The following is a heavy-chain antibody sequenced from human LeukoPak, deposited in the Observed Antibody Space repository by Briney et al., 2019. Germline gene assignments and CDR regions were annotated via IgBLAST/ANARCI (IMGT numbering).Heavy chain of an antibody. V-gene: IGHV3-23*01. Sequence: GGSLRLFCAASGFTFNNYAMTWVRRAPGEGLEWVSVINGGGSSYYADPVKGRFTVSRDNSTTTLYLQMNSLRDEDTAIYYCAKGQGYNYGDSIDYWGQGTLVTVSS. D-gene: IGHD5-18*01. CDR3: AKGQGYNYGDSIDY. CDR2: INGGGSS. CDR1: GFTFNNYA. J-gene: IGHJ4*02.